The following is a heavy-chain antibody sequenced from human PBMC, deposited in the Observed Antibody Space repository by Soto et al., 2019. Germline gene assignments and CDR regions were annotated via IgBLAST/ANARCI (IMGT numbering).Heavy chain of an antibody. D-gene: IGHD3-3*01. V-gene: IGHV5-51*01. CDR3: AKHISRDFDFWSGLYYYYGMDV. CDR2: IYPGDSDT. CDR1: GYSFSNFW. Sequence: GESLKISCKGSGYSFSNFWIGWVRQMPGKGLEWMGIIYPGDSDTRYNPSFQGQVTISTDNSINTAYLQWNSLKASDTAIYYCAKHISRDFDFWSGLYYYYGMDVWGQGNTVTVS. J-gene: IGHJ6*02.